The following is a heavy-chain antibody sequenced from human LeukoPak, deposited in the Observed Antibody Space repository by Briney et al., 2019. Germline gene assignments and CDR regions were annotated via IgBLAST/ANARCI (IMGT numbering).Heavy chain of an antibody. J-gene: IGHJ6*02. Sequence: SETLSLTCTVSGGSISGYSWSWIRQPPGKGLEWIGYIYNSGSTNYNPSLTSRVTIWLDTSKNQFSLKLSSVTAADTAVYYCARDPYYGMDDWGQGTTVTVSS. V-gene: IGHV4-59*01. CDR1: GGSISGYS. CDR2: IYNSGST. CDR3: ARDPYYGMDD.